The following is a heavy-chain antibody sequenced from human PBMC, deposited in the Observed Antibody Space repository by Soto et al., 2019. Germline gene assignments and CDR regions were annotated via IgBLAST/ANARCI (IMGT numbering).Heavy chain of an antibody. CDR2: ITQSGST. J-gene: IGHJ4*02. D-gene: IGHD3-3*01. Sequence: SETLSLTGAVSAGAFRGYYRIWIRQPPGKGLEWIGEITQSGSTNYNPSLKSRVTISVDTSKNQFSLKLSSVTAADTAVYYCARGAAITIFGVVIQPFDYWGQGTLVTVS. V-gene: IGHV4-34*01. CDR3: ARGAAITIFGVVIQPFDY. CDR1: AGAFRGYY.